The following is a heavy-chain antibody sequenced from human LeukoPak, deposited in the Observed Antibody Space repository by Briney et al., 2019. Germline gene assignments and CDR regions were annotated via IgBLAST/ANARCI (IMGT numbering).Heavy chain of an antibody. Sequence: SETLSLTCTVSGYSISSGYYWGWIRQPPGKGLEWIGYVYYSGSTNYSPSLNSRVTISIDTSKNKFSLKLTSVTAADTAVYYCHSYDSSVPGYWGQGTLVTVSS. CDR3: HSYDSSVPGY. V-gene: IGHV4-61*05. J-gene: IGHJ4*02. CDR2: VYYSGST. D-gene: IGHD3-22*01. CDR1: GYSISSGYY.